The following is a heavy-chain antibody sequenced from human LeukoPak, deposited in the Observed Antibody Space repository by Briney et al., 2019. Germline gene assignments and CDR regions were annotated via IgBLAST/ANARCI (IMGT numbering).Heavy chain of an antibody. D-gene: IGHD5-18*01. CDR1: GFTFSNYG. CDR3: ARVRGYSYEYYYYYYGMDV. CDR2: IWYDGSHK. Sequence: PGRSLRLSCAASGFTFSNYGMHWVRQAPGKGLEWVAVIWYDGSHKYYADSVKGRFTISRDNSKNTLYLQMNSLRAEDTAVYYCARVRGYSYEYYYYYYGMDVWGQGTTVTVSS. J-gene: IGHJ6*02. V-gene: IGHV3-33*01.